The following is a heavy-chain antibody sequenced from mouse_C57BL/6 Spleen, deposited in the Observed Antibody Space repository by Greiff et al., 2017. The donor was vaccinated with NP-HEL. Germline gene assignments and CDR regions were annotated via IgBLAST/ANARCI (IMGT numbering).Heavy chain of an antibody. CDR1: GYAFSSSW. Sequence: QVQLQQSGPELVKPGASVKISCKASGYAFSSSWMNWVKQRPGKGLEWIGRIYPGDGDTNYNGKFKGKATLTADKSSSTAYMQLSSLTSEDSAVYFCAREDDYGPFAYWGQGTLVTVSA. D-gene: IGHD2-4*01. CDR3: AREDDYGPFAY. J-gene: IGHJ3*01. V-gene: IGHV1-82*01. CDR2: IYPGDGDT.